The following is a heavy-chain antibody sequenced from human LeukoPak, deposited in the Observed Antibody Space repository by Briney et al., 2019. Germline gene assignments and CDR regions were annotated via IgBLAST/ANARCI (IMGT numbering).Heavy chain of an antibody. J-gene: IGHJ4*02. CDR2: IYYSGYT. CDR1: GGSISSYY. V-gene: IGHV4-59*12. Sequence: SETLSLTCTVSGGSISSYYWSWIRQPPGKGLEWIGYIYYSGYTNYNPSLKSRVTISVDTSKNQFSLKLSSVTAADTAVYYCARANVLPHYDYVWGSYRYSRYFDYWGQGTLVTVSS. D-gene: IGHD3-16*02. CDR3: ARANVLPHYDYVWGSYRYSRYFDY.